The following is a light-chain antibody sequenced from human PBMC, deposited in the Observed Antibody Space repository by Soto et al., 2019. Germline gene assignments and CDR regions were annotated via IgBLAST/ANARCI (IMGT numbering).Light chain of an antibody. V-gene: IGLV3-21*02. CDR1: NIGSKR. CDR3: QVWDSSSDPLV. Sequence: SYELTQPPSVSVAPGQTARLLCGGNNIGSKRVSWYQQKPRQAPVLVVYDDGDRPSGIPDRFSGSTSGNTATLTINRAEAGDEADYYCQVWDSSSDPLVFGGGTKLTVL. CDR2: DDG. J-gene: IGLJ3*02.